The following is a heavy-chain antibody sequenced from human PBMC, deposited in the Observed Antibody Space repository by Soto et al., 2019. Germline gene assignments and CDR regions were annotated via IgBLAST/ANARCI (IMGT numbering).Heavy chain of an antibody. D-gene: IGHD3-22*01. Sequence: ASVKVSCKASGYTFTSYAMHWVRQAPGQRLEWMGWINAGNGNTNYAQKLQGRVTMTTDTSTSTAYMELRSLRSDDTAVYYCARDDSSGYYGQVFDYWGQGTLVTVSS. CDR1: GYTFTSYA. CDR2: INAGNGNT. V-gene: IGHV1-3*01. CDR3: ARDDSSGYYGQVFDY. J-gene: IGHJ4*02.